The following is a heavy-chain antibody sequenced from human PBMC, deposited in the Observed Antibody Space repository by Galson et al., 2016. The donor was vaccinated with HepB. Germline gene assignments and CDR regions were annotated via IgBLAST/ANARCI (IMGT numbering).Heavy chain of an antibody. Sequence: SLRLSCAASGFPYSSRAMTWVRQAPGKGLEWISAITSTGAKTFYADSVKGRFNISRDNSRSTLSLQMNNLRAEDTALYYCAKDPGRGSGWFFFDSWGQGTLVTVSS. V-gene: IGHV3-23*01. CDR2: ITSTGAKT. CDR1: GFPYSSRA. J-gene: IGHJ4*02. D-gene: IGHD6-19*01. CDR3: AKDPGRGSGWFFFDS.